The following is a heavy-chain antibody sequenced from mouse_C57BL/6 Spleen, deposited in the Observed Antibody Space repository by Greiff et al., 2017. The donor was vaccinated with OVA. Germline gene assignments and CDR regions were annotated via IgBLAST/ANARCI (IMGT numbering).Heavy chain of an antibody. CDR2: ISYDGSN. Sequence: ESGPGLVKPSQSLSLTCSVTGFSITSGYYWNWIRQFPGNKLEWMGYISYDGSNNYNPSLKNRISITRDTSKNQFFLKLNSVTTEDTATYYCARDGGSGSSHYYAMDYWGQGTSVTVSS. CDR1: GFSITSGYY. D-gene: IGHD1-1*01. J-gene: IGHJ4*01. CDR3: ARDGGSGSSHYYAMDY. V-gene: IGHV3-6*01.